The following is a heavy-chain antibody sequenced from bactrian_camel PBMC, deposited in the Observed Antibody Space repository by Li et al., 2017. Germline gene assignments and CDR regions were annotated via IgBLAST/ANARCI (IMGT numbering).Heavy chain of an antibody. D-gene: IGHD3*01. V-gene: IGHV3S40*01. Sequence: VQLVESGGGSVQAGGTLRLSCVASGLTDGFRFDSRCIGWFRQAPGKEREGVAAVYGGGGNTYYADSVKGRFTITQDNTDNTVYLQMDSLKPEDSAMYYCASRRNSYCSIDTLRPTGFLYWGQGTQV. CDR2: VYGGGGNT. CDR1: GLTDGFRFDSRC. J-gene: IGHJ4*01. CDR3: ASRRNSYCSIDTLRPTGFLY.